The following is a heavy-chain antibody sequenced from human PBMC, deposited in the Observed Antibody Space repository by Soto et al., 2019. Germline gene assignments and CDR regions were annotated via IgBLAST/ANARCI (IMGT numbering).Heavy chain of an antibody. D-gene: IGHD6-13*01. V-gene: IGHV5-51*01. CDR3: ARRLIAALATAFDL. CDR1: GSRFSTYW. Sequence: ESLKISCHGSGSRFSTYWIHWVRQLPGKGLESVGIIYPADSDTRYSPSFQGQVTISADKTISTTYLQCRSLQASDTAKYFCARRLIAALATAFDLWGQGTPVTVSS. CDR2: IYPADSDT. J-gene: IGHJ4*02.